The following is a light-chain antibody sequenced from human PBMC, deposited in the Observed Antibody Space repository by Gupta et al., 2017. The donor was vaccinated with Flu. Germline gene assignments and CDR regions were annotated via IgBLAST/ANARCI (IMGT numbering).Light chain of an antibody. V-gene: IGLV2-14*01. Sequence: QSALTQPAPEPGSPGQSITNSCTGTSGDVGGYDYVSWYQQFTDKAPKLIIYEVSQRHSGVSHRFTGSKSGNTASLTISGLQAEDGADYYCCSYTSGIPRVVFGTGTSVAVL. CDR1: SGDVGGYDY. J-gene: IGLJ1*01. CDR2: EVS. CDR3: CSYTSGIPRVV.